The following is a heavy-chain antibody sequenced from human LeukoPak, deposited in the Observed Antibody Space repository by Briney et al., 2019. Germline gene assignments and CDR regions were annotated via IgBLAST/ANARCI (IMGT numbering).Heavy chain of an antibody. V-gene: IGHV4-39*01. CDR2: IYYSGST. Sequence: SETLSLTCTVSGGSISSSSYYWGWIRQPPGKGLEGIGSIYYSGSTYYNPSLKSRVTISLDTSKNQFSLKMSSVTAEDTAVYYCERLELLWFGDAGYMDVWGKGTTVTISS. CDR3: ERLELLWFGDAGYMDV. D-gene: IGHD3-10*01. J-gene: IGHJ6*03. CDR1: GGSISSSSYY.